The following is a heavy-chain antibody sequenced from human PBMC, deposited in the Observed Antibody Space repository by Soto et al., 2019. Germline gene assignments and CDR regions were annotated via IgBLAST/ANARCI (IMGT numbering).Heavy chain of an antibody. J-gene: IGHJ4*02. CDR3: AKDRGETGTTWVLRGYFDY. CDR2: ISYDGSNK. D-gene: IGHD1-7*01. Sequence: GGSLRLSCAASGFTFSSYGMHWVRQAPGKGLEWVAVISYDGSNKYYADSVKGRFTISRDNSKNTLYLQMNSLRAEDTAVYYCAKDRGETGTTWVLRGYFDYWGQGTLVTVSS. V-gene: IGHV3-30*18. CDR1: GFTFSSYG.